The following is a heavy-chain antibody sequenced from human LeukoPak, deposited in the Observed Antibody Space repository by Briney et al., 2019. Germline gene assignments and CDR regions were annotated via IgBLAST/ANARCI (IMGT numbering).Heavy chain of an antibody. CDR1: GFTVSSNY. D-gene: IGHD3-10*01. CDR2: IYSGGST. Sequence: GGSLRLSCAASGFTVSSNYMSWVRQAPGKGLEWVSVIYSGGSTYYADSVKGRFTISRDNSKNTLYLQMNSLRAEDTAMYYCARVSGSGSYYFYYYFDYWGQGTLVTVSS. CDR3: ARVSGSGSYYFYYYFDY. J-gene: IGHJ4*02. V-gene: IGHV3-53*01.